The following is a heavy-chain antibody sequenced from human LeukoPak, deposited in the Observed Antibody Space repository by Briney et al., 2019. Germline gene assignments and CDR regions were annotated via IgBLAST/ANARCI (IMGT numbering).Heavy chain of an antibody. CDR3: AIIGDRSGYLLSRFDY. J-gene: IGHJ4*02. Sequence: GGSLRLSCAASGFTFSNYGMHWVRQAPGKGLEWVAVISYDGSERYYADSVKGRFTISRDNSKNTLYLQTNSLRAEDTAVYYCAIIGDRSGYLLSRFDYWGQGTLVTVSS. CDR1: GFTFSNYG. D-gene: IGHD3-22*01. CDR2: ISYDGSER. V-gene: IGHV3-33*01.